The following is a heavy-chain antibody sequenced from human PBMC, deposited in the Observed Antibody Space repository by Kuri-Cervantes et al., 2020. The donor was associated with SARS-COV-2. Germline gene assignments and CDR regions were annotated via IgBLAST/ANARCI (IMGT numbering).Heavy chain of an antibody. J-gene: IGHJ6*02. Sequence: ALVKVSCKASGYTFTGYYMHWVRQAPGQGLEWMGWINPNSGGTNYAQKFQGRVTMTRDTSISTAYMELSRLRSDDTAVYYCAREGEYQLLYSSGIYYYGMDVWGQGTTVTVSS. D-gene: IGHD2-2*02. CDR3: AREGEYQLLYSSGIYYYGMDV. CDR2: INPNSGGT. V-gene: IGHV1-2*02. CDR1: GYTFTGYY.